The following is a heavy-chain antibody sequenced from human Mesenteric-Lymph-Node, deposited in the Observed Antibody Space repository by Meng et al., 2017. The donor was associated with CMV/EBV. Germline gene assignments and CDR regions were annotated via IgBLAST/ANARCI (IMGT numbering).Heavy chain of an antibody. D-gene: IGHD6-6*01. Sequence: GESLKISCAASGFTFSSYAMSWVRQAPGKGLDWVSGISDSGRYTYYAYSVKGRFTISRDNSKNTLYLQMNSLRVEDTAVYYCDASDYWGQGTQVTVSS. CDR1: GFTFSSYA. V-gene: IGHV3-23*01. J-gene: IGHJ4*02. CDR3: DASDY. CDR2: ISDSGRYT.